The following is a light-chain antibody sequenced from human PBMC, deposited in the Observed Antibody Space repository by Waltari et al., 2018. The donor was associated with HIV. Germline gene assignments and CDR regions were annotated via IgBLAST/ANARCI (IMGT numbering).Light chain of an antibody. CDR3: QSPDSSGTYVG. V-gene: IGLV3-25*03. CDR2: KDS. Sequence: SYELTQPPSVSVSPGQTARITCSGDALSKQYAYWYQRKPGQAPMLVISKDSERPAGIPERFSGSSSGTTVTLTISGGQAEDEADYYCQSPDSSGTYVGFGGGTKLTVL. CDR1: ALSKQY. J-gene: IGLJ2*01.